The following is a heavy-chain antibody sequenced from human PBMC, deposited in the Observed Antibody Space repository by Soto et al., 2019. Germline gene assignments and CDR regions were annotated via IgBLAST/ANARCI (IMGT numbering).Heavy chain of an antibody. CDR1: GGSISSSSYY. V-gene: IGHV4-39*01. Sequence: SETLSLTCTVSGGSISSSSYYWGWIRQPPGKGLEWIGGIYCSGSTYYNPSLESRVTISVDTSKNQFSLKLSSVTAADTAVYYCASGPSYYDFWSGYYRTDYYYYGMDVWGQGTTVTVS. J-gene: IGHJ6*02. D-gene: IGHD3-3*01. CDR3: ASGPSYYDFWSGYYRTDYYYYGMDV. CDR2: IYCSGST.